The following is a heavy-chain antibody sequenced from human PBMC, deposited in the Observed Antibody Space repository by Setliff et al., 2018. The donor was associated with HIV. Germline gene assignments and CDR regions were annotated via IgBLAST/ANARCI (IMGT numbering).Heavy chain of an antibody. CDR2: FVVGSDNT. D-gene: IGHD3-10*01. CDR3: AAASNRRVRGVNLHYYYYMDV. Sequence: SVKVSCKASGFTFTSSAMQWVRQARGQRLEWIGWFVVGSDNTNYAQKFQERVTITRDLSTSTAYMELSSLRSEDTAVYYCAAASNRRVRGVNLHYYYYMDVWGKGTTVTVSS. V-gene: IGHV1-58*02. CDR1: GFTFTSSA. J-gene: IGHJ6*03.